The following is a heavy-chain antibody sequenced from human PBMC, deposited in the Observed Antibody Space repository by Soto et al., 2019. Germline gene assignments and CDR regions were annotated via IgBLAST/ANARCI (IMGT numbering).Heavy chain of an antibody. D-gene: IGHD2-8*01. Sequence: QVQLVQSGAEMKKLGASVKVSCKASGYSFTHYYVHWVRQAPGQGLEWMGWINPYTSTTTYAPKFEGRTSLTRDKSVSTAYMEPSGLRTDASALYFCARASGSPLKVYAPLGFWGQGTLVAVSS. V-gene: IGHV1-2*02. CDR2: INPYTSTT. J-gene: IGHJ4*02. CDR1: GYSFTHYY. CDR3: ARASGSPLKVYAPLGF.